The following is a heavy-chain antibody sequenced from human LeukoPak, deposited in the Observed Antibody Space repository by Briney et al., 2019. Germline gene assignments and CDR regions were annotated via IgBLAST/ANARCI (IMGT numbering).Heavy chain of an antibody. CDR1: GFRFGSYA. J-gene: IGHJ4*02. V-gene: IGHV3-23*01. CDR3: AREHYRYSSSWSEYYFDH. Sequence: HSGGSLRLSCGASGFRFGSYAMHWVRQAPGKGLEWVSGISGSSSVTYYADSVKGRFTISRDNAKNTLYLQMNSLRAEDTAVYYCAREHYRYSSSWSEYYFDHWGRGTLVTVSS. CDR2: ISGSSSVT. D-gene: IGHD6-13*01.